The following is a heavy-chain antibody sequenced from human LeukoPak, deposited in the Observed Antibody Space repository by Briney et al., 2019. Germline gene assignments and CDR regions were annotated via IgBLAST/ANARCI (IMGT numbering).Heavy chain of an antibody. Sequence: SETLSLTCTVAGGAISGYYWSWIRQPPGKGLECIGYIYYSGSTNYNPSLTSRVTISVDTSTNKFSLKLSSVTAADTAVYYCARRTYFYDSSGYYFDYWGQGTLVTVSS. CDR2: IYYSGST. D-gene: IGHD3-22*01. CDR1: GGAISGYY. J-gene: IGHJ4*02. V-gene: IGHV4-59*01. CDR3: ARRTYFYDSSGYYFDY.